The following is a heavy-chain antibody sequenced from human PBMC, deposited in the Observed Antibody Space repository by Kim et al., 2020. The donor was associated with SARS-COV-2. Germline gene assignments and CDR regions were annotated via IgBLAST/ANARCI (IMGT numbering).Heavy chain of an antibody. V-gene: IGHV4-59*01. J-gene: IGHJ4*01. CDR3: ARGNFWSGYSATYYFDY. CDR2: IYYIGST. CDR1: GGSMSSYY. D-gene: IGHD3-3*01. Sequence: SETLSLTCSVSGGSMSSYYWSWIRQPPGKGLEWIGYIYYIGSTNYNPSLKSRVTISVDTSKNQFSLKLSSVTAADTALYYCARGNFWSGYSATYYFDYWG.